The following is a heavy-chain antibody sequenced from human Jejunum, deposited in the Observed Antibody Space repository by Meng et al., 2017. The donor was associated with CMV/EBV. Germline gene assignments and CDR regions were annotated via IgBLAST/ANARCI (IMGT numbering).Heavy chain of an antibody. CDR1: GFTFSEYY. V-gene: IGHV3-11*01. J-gene: IGHJ4*02. CDR2: IGSHGSSI. CDR3: ARNWGPIDY. D-gene: IGHD7-27*01. Sequence: SCVASGFTFSEYYMSWIRQPPGKGLEWVSYIGSHGSSIYYADSVKGRFTVSRDNAKNSVYLQMNSLRAEDAAVYYCARNWGPIDYWGQGTLVTVSS.